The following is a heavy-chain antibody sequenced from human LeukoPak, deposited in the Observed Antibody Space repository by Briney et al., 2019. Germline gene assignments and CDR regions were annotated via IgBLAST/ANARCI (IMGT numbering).Heavy chain of an antibody. V-gene: IGHV3-9*01. J-gene: IGHJ4*02. D-gene: IGHD2-2*01. CDR1: GFTFDDYA. Sequence: GGSLRLSCAASGFTFDDYAMHWVRQAPGKGLEWDSGISWNSGSIGYADSVKGRFTISRDNAKNSLYLQMNSLRAEDTALYYCAKDSLRYCSSTSCYQFDYWGQGTLVTVSS. CDR3: AKDSLRYCSSTSCYQFDY. CDR2: ISWNSGSI.